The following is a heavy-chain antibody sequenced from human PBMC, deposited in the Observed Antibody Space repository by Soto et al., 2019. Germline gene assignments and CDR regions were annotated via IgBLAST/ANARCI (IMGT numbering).Heavy chain of an antibody. D-gene: IGHD6-19*01. CDR1: GFTFTNYW. Sequence: PGGSLRLSCAASGFTFTNYWMTWVRHAPGKGLEWVANINPDGSAKYYVDSVKGRFTISRDNAKNSLYLQMNSLRAEDTAVYYCAIPPLAVAGNVLFHHCGQGTLVTVYS. V-gene: IGHV3-7*01. J-gene: IGHJ1*01. CDR2: INPDGSAK. CDR3: AIPPLAVAGNVLFHH.